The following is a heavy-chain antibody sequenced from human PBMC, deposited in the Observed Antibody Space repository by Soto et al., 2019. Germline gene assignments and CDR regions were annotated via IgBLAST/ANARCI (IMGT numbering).Heavy chain of an antibody. CDR1: GYTFTSYG. D-gene: IGHD3-10*01. J-gene: IGHJ6*02. V-gene: IGHV1-18*01. Sequence: QVQLVQSGAEVKKPGASVKVSCKASGYTFTSYGISWVRQAPGQGLEWMGWISAYNGNTNYAQKLQGRVTMTTDTATSTAYMELRSLRSDDTAVYYCAKWALGGSGTYYYLYGMDVWGQGTTVTVSS. CDR2: ISAYNGNT. CDR3: AKWALGGSGTYYYLYGMDV.